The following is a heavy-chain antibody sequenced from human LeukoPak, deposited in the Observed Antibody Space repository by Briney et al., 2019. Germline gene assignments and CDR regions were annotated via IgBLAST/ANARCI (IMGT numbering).Heavy chain of an antibody. D-gene: IGHD3-9*01. CDR1: GFTVSSNY. CDR3: AGRRDILTGYCH. CDR2: IYSGGST. J-gene: IGHJ4*02. Sequence: PGGSLRLSCAASGFTVSSNYMGWVRQAPGKGLEWVSVIYSGGSTYYADSVKGRFTISRDNSKNTLYLQMNSLRAEDTAVYYCAGRRDILTGYCHWGQGTLVTVSS. V-gene: IGHV3-66*01.